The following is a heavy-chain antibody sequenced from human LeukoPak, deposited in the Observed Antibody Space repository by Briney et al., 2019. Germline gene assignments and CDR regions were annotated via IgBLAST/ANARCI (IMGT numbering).Heavy chain of an antibody. V-gene: IGHV3-74*01. J-gene: IGHJ6*02. D-gene: IGHD2-2*01. CDR1: GFTFSSYW. CDR2: INSDGSST. CDR3: AKDLVPAAPAYYGMDV. Sequence: GGSLRLSCAASGFTFSSYWMHWVRQAPGKGLVWVSRINSDGSSTSYADSVKGRFTISRDNSKNTLYLQMNSLRAEDTAVYYCAKDLVPAAPAYYGMDVWGQGTTVTVSS.